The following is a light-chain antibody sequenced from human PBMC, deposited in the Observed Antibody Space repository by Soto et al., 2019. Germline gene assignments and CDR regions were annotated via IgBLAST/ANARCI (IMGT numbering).Light chain of an antibody. CDR1: QGISHY. Sequence: DIQMTQSPSSLSASVGDRVTITCRASQGISHYLAWYQQKPGKVPKLLIYPASTLQSGVPSRFSRSGSGTDFTLTISSLQPEDVATYYCQKYNSAPPYTFGQGTKLEIK. CDR3: QKYNSAPPYT. V-gene: IGKV1-27*01. CDR2: PAS. J-gene: IGKJ2*01.